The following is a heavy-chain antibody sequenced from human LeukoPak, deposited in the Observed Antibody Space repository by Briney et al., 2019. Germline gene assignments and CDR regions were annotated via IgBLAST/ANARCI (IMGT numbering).Heavy chain of an antibody. CDR1: GFTFSSYA. J-gene: IGHJ4*02. CDR3: AKDRLGYCSGGHCSTNVLFDV. V-gene: IGHV3-23*01. Sequence: PGGSLRLSCAASGFTFSSYAMSWVRQAPGKGLEWVSAISGSGGSTYYADSVKGRFTISRDNSKNTLHLQMNSLRAEDTAVYYCAKDRLGYCSGGHCSTNVLFDVWGQGTLVTVSS. D-gene: IGHD2-15*01. CDR2: ISGSGGST.